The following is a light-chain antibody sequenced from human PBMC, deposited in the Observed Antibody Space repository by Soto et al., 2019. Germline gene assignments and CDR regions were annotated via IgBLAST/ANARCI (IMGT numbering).Light chain of an antibody. CDR2: EVR. CDR3: AAWDDGLNGYV. J-gene: IGLJ1*01. V-gene: IGLV2-14*01. Sequence: QSALTQPASVSGSPGQSITISCTGTSSDVGGYNHVSWYQQHPGKAPKLIIFEVRNRPSGVSDRFSASKSGNTASLTISGLQTEDEAVYYCAAWDDGLNGYVFGPGTKLTVL. CDR1: SSDVGGYNH.